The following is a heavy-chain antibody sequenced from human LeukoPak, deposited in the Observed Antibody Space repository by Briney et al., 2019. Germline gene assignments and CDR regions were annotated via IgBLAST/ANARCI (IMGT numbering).Heavy chain of an antibody. V-gene: IGHV3-21*01. D-gene: IGHD5-18*01. CDR2: ISSSSSSI. Sequence: PGGSLRLSCAASGFTFSSYSMTWVRQAPGKGLEWVPSISSSSSSIYYADSVKGRFTISRDNAKNSLYLQMNSLRAEDTAVYYCARASGDIVETATMGSYWGQGTLVTVSS. CDR3: ARASGDIVETATMGSY. CDR1: GFTFSSYS. J-gene: IGHJ4*02.